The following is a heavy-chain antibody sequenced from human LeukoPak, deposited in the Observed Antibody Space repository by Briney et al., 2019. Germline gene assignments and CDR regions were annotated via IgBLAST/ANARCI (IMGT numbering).Heavy chain of an antibody. CDR2: IWYDGSNK. J-gene: IGHJ6*02. Sequence: GRSLRLSCAASGFTFSSYGMHWVRQAPGKGLEWVAVIWYDGSNKYYADSVKGRFTISRDNSKNTLYLQMNSLRAEDTAVYYCARGGLSSTSGSGYYYYGMDVWGQGTTVTVSS. CDR1: GFTFSSYG. V-gene: IGHV3-33*01. CDR3: ARGGLSSTSGSGYYYYGMDV. D-gene: IGHD2-2*01.